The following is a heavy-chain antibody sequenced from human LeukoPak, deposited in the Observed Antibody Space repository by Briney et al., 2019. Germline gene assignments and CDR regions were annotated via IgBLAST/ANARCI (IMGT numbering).Heavy chain of an antibody. Sequence: GGSLRLSCAASGFTFSSYWMHWVRQAPGKGLVWVSRINTDGSSTNYADSVKGRFTISRDNAKNTVYLQLNTLRVEDTAVYYCARGILLNNYYFDFWGQGTLVTVSS. CDR3: ARGILLNNYYFDF. CDR2: INTDGSST. V-gene: IGHV3-74*01. J-gene: IGHJ4*02. D-gene: IGHD2/OR15-2a*01. CDR1: GFTFSSYW.